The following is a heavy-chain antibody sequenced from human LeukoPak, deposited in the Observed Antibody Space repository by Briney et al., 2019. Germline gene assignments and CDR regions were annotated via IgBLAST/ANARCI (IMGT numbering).Heavy chain of an antibody. CDR3: ARFGYVAAVDV. Sequence: GGSLRLSCAASGFSFSVYWMTWVRQAPGTGLEWVANINPAGSETYYVDPVKGRFSISRDNAKNLVYLQMNSLRAEDTAVYHCARFGYVAAVDVWGQGTPVTVSS. CDR1: GFSFSVYW. CDR2: INPAGSET. J-gene: IGHJ4*02. V-gene: IGHV3-7*01. D-gene: IGHD2-15*01.